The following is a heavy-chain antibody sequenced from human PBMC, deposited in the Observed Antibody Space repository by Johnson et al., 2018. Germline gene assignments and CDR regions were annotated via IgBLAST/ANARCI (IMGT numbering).Heavy chain of an antibody. CDR1: GFTFDDYA. V-gene: IGHV3-9*01. Sequence: VQLVESGGGLVQPGRSLRLSCAASGFTFDDYAMHWVRQAPGKGLEWVSGISWNSGSIGYADSVKGRFTISRDNAKNSLYLQMNSLRPEDTALYYCAKDRGVIIEATGHMDVWGKGTTVTVSS. D-gene: IGHD6-13*01. J-gene: IGHJ6*03. CDR3: AKDRGVIIEATGHMDV. CDR2: ISWNSGSI.